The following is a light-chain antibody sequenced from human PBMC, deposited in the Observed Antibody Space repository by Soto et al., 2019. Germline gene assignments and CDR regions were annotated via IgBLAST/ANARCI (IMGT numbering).Light chain of an antibody. J-gene: IGKJ5*01. Sequence: IQLTQSPSSLSASVGDRVTITCRASQAISNSLAWYQQKPGKAPKLLIYGPYTLQSGVPSRFSGSGSGTHFTLTISSLQPEDFATYYCQQLSSYPITFGQGTLLEMK. CDR2: GPY. V-gene: IGKV1-9*01. CDR3: QQLSSYPIT. CDR1: QAISNS.